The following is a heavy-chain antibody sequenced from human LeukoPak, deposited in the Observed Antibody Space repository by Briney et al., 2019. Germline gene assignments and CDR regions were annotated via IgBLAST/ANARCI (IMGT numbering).Heavy chain of an antibody. CDR2: ISGGGGGT. CDR3: AKGRSSSWYSAFDY. D-gene: IGHD6-13*01. V-gene: IGHV3-23*01. CDR1: GFTFSSYV. J-gene: IGHJ4*02. Sequence: GGSLRLSCAASGFTFSSYVMSWLRQARGKGLEWVSAISGGGGGTYYADAVKGRFTISRDNSKNTLYLQMNGLRADDTAVYYCAKGRSSSWYSAFDYWGQGTLVTVSS.